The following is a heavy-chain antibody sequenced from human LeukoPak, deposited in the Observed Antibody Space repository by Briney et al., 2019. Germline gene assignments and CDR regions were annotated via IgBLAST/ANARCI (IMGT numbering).Heavy chain of an antibody. J-gene: IGHJ6*03. V-gene: IGHV4-61*05. D-gene: IGHD3-10*01. CDR2: IYYSGST. CDR1: GGSISSSSYY. CDR3: ARCARDYYGSGSYYYYYYMDV. Sequence: SETLSLTCTVSGGSISSSSYYWGWIRQPPGKGLEWIGYIYYSGSTNYNPSLKSRVTISVDTSKNQFSLKLSSVTAADTAVYYCARCARDYYGSGSYYYYYYMDVWGKGTTVTISS.